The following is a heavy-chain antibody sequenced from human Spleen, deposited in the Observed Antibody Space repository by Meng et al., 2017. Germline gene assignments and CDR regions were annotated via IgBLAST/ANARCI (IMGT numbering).Heavy chain of an antibody. Sequence: KVSCKGSGYSFTNYWIGWVRQMPGKGLEWMGIIYPGDSDTRYSPSFQGQVTISADKSISTAYLQWSSLKASDTAMYYCARGSMVRGVTPDYWGQGTLVTVSS. CDR1: GYSFTNYW. D-gene: IGHD3-10*01. J-gene: IGHJ4*02. CDR2: IYPGDSDT. V-gene: IGHV5-51*01. CDR3: ARGSMVRGVTPDY.